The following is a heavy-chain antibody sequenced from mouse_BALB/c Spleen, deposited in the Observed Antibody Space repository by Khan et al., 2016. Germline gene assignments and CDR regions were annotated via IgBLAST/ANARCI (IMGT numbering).Heavy chain of an antibody. CDR1: GFTFSSYT. D-gene: IGHD3-1*01. V-gene: IGHV5-12-2*01. CDR2: ISNGGGST. Sequence: EVELVESGGGLVQPGGSLKLSCAASGFTFSSYTMSWVRQTPEKRLEWVAYISNGGGSTYYPDTVKGRFTISRDNAKNTLYLQMSSLKSEDTAMYYCAGERRARADGYFDYWGQGTTLTVSS. J-gene: IGHJ2*01. CDR3: AGERRARADGYFDY.